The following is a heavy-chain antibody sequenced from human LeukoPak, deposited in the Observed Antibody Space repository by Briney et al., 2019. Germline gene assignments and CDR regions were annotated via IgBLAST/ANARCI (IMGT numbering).Heavy chain of an antibody. Sequence: PGRSLRLSCAASGFTFSSYGMHWVRQAPGKGLEWVAVISYDGSNKYYADSVKGRFTISRDNSKNTLYLQMNSLRAEDTAVYYCAKDLERSHLYSSGWWYFDYWGQGTLVTVSS. CDR1: GFTFSSYG. J-gene: IGHJ4*02. CDR2: ISYDGSNK. CDR3: AKDLERSHLYSSGWWYFDY. V-gene: IGHV3-30*18. D-gene: IGHD6-19*01.